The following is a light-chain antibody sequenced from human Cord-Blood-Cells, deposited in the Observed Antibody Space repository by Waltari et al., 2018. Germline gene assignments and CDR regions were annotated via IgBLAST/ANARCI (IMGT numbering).Light chain of an antibody. CDR3: QSADSSGTYVV. CDR2: KDS. CDR1: ALTKQY. Sequence: SYELTQPPSVSVSPGQTARTTCSGDALTKQYAYWYQQKPGQAPVLVIYKDSERPSGIPERFSGSSSGTTVTLTISGVQAEDEADYYCQSADSSGTYVVFGGGTKLTVL. J-gene: IGLJ2*01. V-gene: IGLV3-25*03.